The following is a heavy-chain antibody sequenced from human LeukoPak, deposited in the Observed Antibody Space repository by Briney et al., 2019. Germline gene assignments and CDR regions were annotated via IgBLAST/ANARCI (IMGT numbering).Heavy chain of an antibody. CDR3: ARAQKSLAAADRAYDY. J-gene: IGHJ4*02. V-gene: IGHV4-59*01. CDR1: GGSISSYY. CDR2: IYYSGST. D-gene: IGHD6-13*01. Sequence: PSETLSLTCTVSGGSISSYYWSWIRQPPGKGLEWIGYIYYSGSTNYNPSLKSRVTISVNTSKNQFSLKLSSVTAADTAVYYCARAQKSLAAADRAYDYWGQGTLVTVSS.